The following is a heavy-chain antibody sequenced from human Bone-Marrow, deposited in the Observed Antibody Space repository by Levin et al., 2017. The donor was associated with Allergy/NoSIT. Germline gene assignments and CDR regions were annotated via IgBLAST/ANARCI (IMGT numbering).Heavy chain of an antibody. J-gene: IGHJ4*02. CDR1: GFTFSSYA. CDR3: AKMSDDIVVVVAATRYFDY. D-gene: IGHD2-15*01. CDR2: ISGSGGST. Sequence: GALRLSCAASGFTFSSYAMSWVRQAPGKGLEWVSAISGSGGSTYYADSVKGRFTISRDNSKNTLYLQMNSLRAEDTAVYYCAKMSDDIVVVVAATRYFDYWGQGTLVTVSS. V-gene: IGHV3-23*01.